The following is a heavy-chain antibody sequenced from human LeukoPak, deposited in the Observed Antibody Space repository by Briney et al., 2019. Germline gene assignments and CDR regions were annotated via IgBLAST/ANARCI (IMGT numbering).Heavy chain of an antibody. CDR2: INPNSGGT. D-gene: IGHD3-22*01. V-gene: IGHV1-2*02. CDR3: PRASSGYDI. Sequence: ASVRVSCKASGYTFTGYYMHWVRQAPGQGLEWMGWINPNSGGTNYAQKVQGRVTMTRDTAISTAYMELRRRRSDDTAACYYPRASSGYDIWGQGTMVTVSS. CDR1: GYTFTGYY. J-gene: IGHJ3*02.